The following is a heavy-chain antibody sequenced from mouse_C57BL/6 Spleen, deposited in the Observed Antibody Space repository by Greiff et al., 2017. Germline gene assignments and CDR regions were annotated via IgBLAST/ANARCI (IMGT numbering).Heavy chain of an antibody. Sequence: QVQLQQSGAELVRPGASVKLSCKASGYTFTDYYIHWVKQRPGQGLEWIARIYPGSGSTYYNEKFKGKATLTAEKSSSTAYMQLSSLTSEDSAVYFCARSTVDVMDYCGQGTSVTVSA. D-gene: IGHD1-1*01. V-gene: IGHV1-76*01. CDR2: IYPGSGST. CDR1: GYTFTDYY. J-gene: IGHJ4*01. CDR3: ARSTVDVMDY.